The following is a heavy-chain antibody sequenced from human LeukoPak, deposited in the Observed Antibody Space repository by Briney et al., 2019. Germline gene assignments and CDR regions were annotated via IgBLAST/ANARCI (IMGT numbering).Heavy chain of an antibody. CDR1: GFTVSSNY. J-gene: IGHJ3*02. Sequence: PGGSLSLSCAASGFTVSSNYMSWVRQAPGKGLEWVSVIYSGGSTYYADSVKGRFTISRHNSKNTLYLQMNSLRAEDTAVYYCAREEDSHAFDIWGQGTMVTVSS. CDR2: IYSGGST. CDR3: AREEDSHAFDI. D-gene: IGHD2-15*01. V-gene: IGHV3-53*04.